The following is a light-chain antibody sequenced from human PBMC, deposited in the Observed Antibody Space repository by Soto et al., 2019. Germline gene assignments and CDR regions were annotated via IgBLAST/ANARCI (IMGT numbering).Light chain of an antibody. V-gene: IGKV1-39*01. CDR1: QSIISY. CDR2: AAS. J-gene: IGKJ1*01. Sequence: DIQMTQSPSSLSASVGDRVAITWRASQSIISYLNWYQQKPGKAPKLLIYAASRLQSGVPSRFSGSGSGTDFALTISSLQPEDFATYYCQQSYSTPRTFGQGTKVDIK. CDR3: QQSYSTPRT.